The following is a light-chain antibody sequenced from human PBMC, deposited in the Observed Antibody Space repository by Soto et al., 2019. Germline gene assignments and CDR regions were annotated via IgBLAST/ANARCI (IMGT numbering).Light chain of an antibody. CDR2: TAS. J-gene: IGKJ4*01. CDR1: QSISRN. V-gene: IGKV1-39*01. Sequence: IQMTQSPSSLSASVGDRVTITCRASQSISRNLNWYQQKPGKAPELLIYTASNLQSGVPSRFSGSGSGTAFALTISSLQPEDSAVYYCQQSHSSPLSFGGGTKVEFK. CDR3: QQSHSSPLS.